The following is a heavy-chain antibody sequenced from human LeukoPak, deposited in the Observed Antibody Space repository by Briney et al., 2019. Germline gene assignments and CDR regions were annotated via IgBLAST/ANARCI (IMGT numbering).Heavy chain of an antibody. CDR2: ISYDGSNK. CDR1: GFTFSSYG. CDR3: AKDLTYYYDSSGYY. Sequence: GGSLRLSCAASGFTFSSYGMHWVRQAPGKGLEWMAVISYDGSNKYYADSVRGRFTISRDNSKNTLYLQMNSLRAEDTAVYYCAKDLTYYYDSSGYYWGQGTLVTVSS. D-gene: IGHD3-22*01. V-gene: IGHV3-30*18. J-gene: IGHJ4*02.